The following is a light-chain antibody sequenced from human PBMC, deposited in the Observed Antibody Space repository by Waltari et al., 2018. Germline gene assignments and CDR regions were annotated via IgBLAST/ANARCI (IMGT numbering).Light chain of an antibody. V-gene: IGKV1-39*01. CDR3: QQNYSTIFT. CDR2: AAS. J-gene: IGKJ3*01. CDR1: QSISSY. Sequence: DIQMTQSPSSLSASVGDRVTITCRASQSISSYLNWYQQKPGKAPKLLIYAASSLQSGVPSRFSGSGSGTDFTLTISSLQPEDFATYYCQQNYSTIFTFGPGTKVDIK.